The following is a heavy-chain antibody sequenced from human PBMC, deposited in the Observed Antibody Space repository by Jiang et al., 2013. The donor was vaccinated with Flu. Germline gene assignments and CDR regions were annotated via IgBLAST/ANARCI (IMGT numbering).Heavy chain of an antibody. CDR2: MSPSGII. J-gene: IGHJ4*02. Sequence: SISDSSGYWGLDPPAPRKGPEWIGSMSPSGIIYYSPSLKSRVTMSVDTSKKQFSLRLSYVTAADTAIYYCARDRDIVSRGGFDFWGQGTPGHRLL. V-gene: IGHV4-39*07. CDR3: ARDRDIVSRGGFDF. D-gene: IGHD5/OR15-5a*01. CDR1: SISDSSGY.